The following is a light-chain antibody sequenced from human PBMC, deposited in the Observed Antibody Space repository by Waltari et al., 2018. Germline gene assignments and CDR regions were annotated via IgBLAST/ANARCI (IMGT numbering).Light chain of an antibody. V-gene: IGKV1-39*01. CDR3: QQSYNTPNT. Sequence: DIQMTQSPSSLSASVGDRVTITCRASQSISNYLNWYQQKPGKAPKFLIYAASSLQSGVPSRFSGSGSGTDFTLTISSLQPEDFATYYCQQSYNTPNTFGQGTRLEIK. J-gene: IGKJ5*01. CDR2: AAS. CDR1: QSISNY.